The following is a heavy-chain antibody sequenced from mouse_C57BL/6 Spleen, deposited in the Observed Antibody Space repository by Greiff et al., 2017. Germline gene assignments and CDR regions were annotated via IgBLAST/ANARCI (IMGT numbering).Heavy chain of an antibody. J-gene: IGHJ2*01. D-gene: IGHD1-1*01. CDR1: GYSITSGYY. CDR3: AVTTVVAPFDY. Sequence: ESGPGLVKPSQSLSLTCSVTGYSITSGYYWNWIRQFPGNKLEWMGYISYDGSNNYNPSLKNRISITRDTSKNQFFLKLNSVTTEDTATYYCAVTTVVAPFDYWGQGTTLTVSS. CDR2: ISYDGSN. V-gene: IGHV3-6*01.